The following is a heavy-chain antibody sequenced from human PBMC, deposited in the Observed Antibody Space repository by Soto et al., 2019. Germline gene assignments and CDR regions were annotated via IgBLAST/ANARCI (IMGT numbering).Heavy chain of an antibody. D-gene: IGHD2-21*01. CDR3: ARIPQGYCDY. CDR2: ISYTGST. CDR1: GDSISSHY. J-gene: IGHJ4*02. Sequence: QVQLQESGPGLVKPSETLSLTCTVSGDSISSHYWSWIRQPPGKGLEWIGYISYTGSTNYNPSLKRRVTMPLDTSKNHFSLSLTSVPAADTALYYCARIPQGYCDYWGQGLLVTVSS. V-gene: IGHV4-59*11.